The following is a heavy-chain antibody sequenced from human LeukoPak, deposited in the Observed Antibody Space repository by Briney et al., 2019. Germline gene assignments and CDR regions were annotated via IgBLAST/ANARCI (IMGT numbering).Heavy chain of an antibody. CDR2: INHSGST. CDR1: GGSFSGYY. D-gene: IGHD6-13*01. Sequence: SETLSLTCAVYGGSFSGYYWSWIRQPPGKGLERIGEINHSGSTNYNPSLKSRVTISVDTSKNQFSLKLSSVTAADTAVYYCARVGGIAAAGTYWYFDLWGRGTLVTVSS. CDR3: ARVGGIAAAGTYWYFDL. J-gene: IGHJ2*01. V-gene: IGHV4-34*01.